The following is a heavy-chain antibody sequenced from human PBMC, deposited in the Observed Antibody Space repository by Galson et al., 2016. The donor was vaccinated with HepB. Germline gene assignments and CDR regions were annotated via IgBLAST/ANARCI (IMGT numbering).Heavy chain of an antibody. CDR2: INHSGSS. CDR1: GGSFSGYY. Sequence: LSLTCAVYGGSFSGYYWSWIRQPPGQGLEWIGKINHSGSSNYNPSLKSRVTISVGTSKSQFSLELTSVTAADTAVYYCARGKSVRVVGYYYYYGMDVWGQGTTVTGS. V-gene: IGHV4-34*01. J-gene: IGHJ6*02. CDR3: ARGKSVRVVGYYYYYGMDV. D-gene: IGHD3-10*02.